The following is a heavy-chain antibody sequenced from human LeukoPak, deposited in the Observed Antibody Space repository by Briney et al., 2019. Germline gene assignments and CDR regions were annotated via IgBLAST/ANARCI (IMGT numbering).Heavy chain of an antibody. V-gene: IGHV3-33*06. CDR3: AKPGVAHQKYYYYYMDV. CDR2: IWYDGSNK. J-gene: IGHJ6*03. Sequence: GGSLRLSCAASGFTFSSYGMHWVRQAPGKGLEWVAVIWYDGSNKYYADSVKGRFTISRDNSKNTLYLQMSSLRAEDTAVYYCAKPGVAHQKYYYYYMDVWGKGTTVTVSS. CDR1: GFTFSSYG. D-gene: IGHD3-3*01.